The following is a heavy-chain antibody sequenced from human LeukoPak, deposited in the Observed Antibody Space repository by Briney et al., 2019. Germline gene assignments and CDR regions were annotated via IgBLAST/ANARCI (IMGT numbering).Heavy chain of an antibody. Sequence: PSETLSLTCTVSGYSFSSGYHWAWFRQTPGKRLEWLGSIYQDGSTYDNLSLKSRVTLSVDTSKNQFSLKMKTVTVADTAVYYCARSEIDDYSGYWGQGTRVIVSS. V-gene: IGHV4-38-2*02. J-gene: IGHJ4*02. D-gene: IGHD3-16*01. CDR3: ARSEIDDYSGY. CDR2: IYQDGST. CDR1: GYSFSSGYH.